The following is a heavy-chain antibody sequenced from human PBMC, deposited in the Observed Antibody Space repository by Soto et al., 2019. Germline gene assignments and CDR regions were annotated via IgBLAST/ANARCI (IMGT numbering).Heavy chain of an antibody. J-gene: IGHJ4*02. CDR2: ISTFNSHT. CDR3: ARGPLDYPIPACDY. V-gene: IGHV1-18*01. Sequence: QVQLLQSGAEVKKPGASVKVSCKASGYTFTSYGISWVRQAPGQGLEWMGWISTFNSHTDYAQKVQGRVAMTTDRSTGTAYMELRSRRSDDTAVYYWARGPLDYPIPACDYWGQGTLVTVSS. D-gene: IGHD3-10*01. CDR1: GYTFTSYG.